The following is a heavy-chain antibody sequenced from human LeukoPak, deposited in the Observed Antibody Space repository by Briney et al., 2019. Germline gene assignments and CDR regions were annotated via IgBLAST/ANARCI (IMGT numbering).Heavy chain of an antibody. D-gene: IGHD3-22*01. CDR3: AGGMKYDSSGYYHLVFDY. CDR2: IYYSGST. Sequence: SETLSLTCTVSGGSISSYYWSGIRQPPGKGLEWIGYIYYSGSTNYNPSLKSRVTISVDTSKNQFSLKLSSVTAADTAVYYCAGGMKYDSSGYYHLVFDYWGQGTLVTVSS. V-gene: IGHV4-59*01. CDR1: GGSISSYY. J-gene: IGHJ4*02.